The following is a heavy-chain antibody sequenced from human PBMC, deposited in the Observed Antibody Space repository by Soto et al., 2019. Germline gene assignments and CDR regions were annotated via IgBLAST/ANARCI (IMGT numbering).Heavy chain of an antibody. Sequence: ASVKVSCKASGYTFTSYYMHWVRQAPGQGLEWMGIINPSGGSTSYAQKFQGRVTMTRDTSTSTVYMELSSLRSEDTAVYYCARGGPPTGGAYYMDVWGKGTTVTVSS. CDR3: ARGGPPTGGAYYMDV. CDR1: GYTFTSYY. V-gene: IGHV1-46*03. CDR2: INPSGGST. D-gene: IGHD4-17*01. J-gene: IGHJ6*03.